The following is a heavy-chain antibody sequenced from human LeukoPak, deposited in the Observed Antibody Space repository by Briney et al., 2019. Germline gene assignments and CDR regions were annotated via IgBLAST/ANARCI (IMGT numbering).Heavy chain of an antibody. CDR3: ARVRSSSSNWFDP. V-gene: IGHV4-59*11. Sequence: SETLSLTCTVSGGSISSHYWSWIRQPPGKGLEWIGYIYYSGSTNYHPTLKSRFTISVDPSKTQFSRKLSSVTAAATAVYYCARVRSSSSNWFDPWGQGTLVTVSS. D-gene: IGHD6-6*01. CDR2: IYYSGST. J-gene: IGHJ5*02. CDR1: GGSISSHY.